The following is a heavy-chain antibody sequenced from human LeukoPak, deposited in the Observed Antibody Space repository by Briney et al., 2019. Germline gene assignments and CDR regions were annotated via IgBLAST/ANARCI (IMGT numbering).Heavy chain of an antibody. V-gene: IGHV4-30-2*01. CDR3: ARGGGTAMAPWYYFDY. CDR2: IYHSGST. CDR1: GVSISSGGYS. J-gene: IGHJ4*02. D-gene: IGHD5-18*01. Sequence: SETLSLTCAVSGVSISSGGYSWSWIRQPPGKGLEWIGYIYHSGSTYYNPSLKSRVTISVDRSKNQFSLKLSSVTAADAAVYYCARGGGTAMAPWYYFDYWGQGTLVTVSS.